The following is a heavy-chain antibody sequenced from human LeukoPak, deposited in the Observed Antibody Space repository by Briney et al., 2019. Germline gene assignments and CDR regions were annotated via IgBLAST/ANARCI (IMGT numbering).Heavy chain of an antibody. D-gene: IGHD5-24*01. CDR3: ARGRWLPNAFDI. Sequence: SETLSLTCTVSGDSINSYYWNWIRQPPGKGLEWIGYIYYSGRTDYNPSLKSRVTISVDTSKHQFSMKLKSVAAADTAVYFCARGRWLPNAFDIWGQGTMVTVFS. CDR1: GDSINSYY. V-gene: IGHV4-59*01. CDR2: IYYSGRT. J-gene: IGHJ3*02.